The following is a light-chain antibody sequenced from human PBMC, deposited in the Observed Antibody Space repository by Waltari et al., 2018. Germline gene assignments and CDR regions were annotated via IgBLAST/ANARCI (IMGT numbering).Light chain of an antibody. CDR2: GAS. V-gene: IGKV3-15*01. J-gene: IGKJ4*01. Sequence: EMVMTQSPATLSVSPGDRATLSCRASQSVNINLAWYQQKPGQAPRPLSYGASTRATGIPARFRGSGSGTEFTLTISSLQSADFAVYYCQQYDKWPPLVGGGTKVEIK. CDR3: QQYDKWPPL. CDR1: QSVNIN.